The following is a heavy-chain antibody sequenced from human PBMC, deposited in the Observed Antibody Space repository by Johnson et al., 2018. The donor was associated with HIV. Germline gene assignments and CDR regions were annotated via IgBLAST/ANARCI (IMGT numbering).Heavy chain of an antibody. CDR3: ARGNYDFWSGYYRVTNAFDI. D-gene: IGHD3-3*01. V-gene: IGHV3-11*04. CDR2: ISSSGSPI. Sequence: QVQLVESGGGLVKPGGSLRLSCAASGFTFSDYYMSWIRQAPGKGLEWVSYISSSGSPIYYADSVKGRFTISRDNAKNSLYPQMNSLRAEDTAVYYCARGNYDFWSGYYRVTNAFDIWGQGTMVTVSS. J-gene: IGHJ3*02. CDR1: GFTFSDYY.